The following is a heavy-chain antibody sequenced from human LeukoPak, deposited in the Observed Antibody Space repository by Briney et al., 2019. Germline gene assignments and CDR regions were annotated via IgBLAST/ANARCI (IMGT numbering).Heavy chain of an antibody. J-gene: IGHJ4*02. Sequence: PGGSLRLSCAASGFTFTDFAISWVRQAPGRGLEWVSAISGSGGATYYADSVKGRFTISRDNAKNSLYLQMNSLRAEDTAVYYCARDSMYYYYSSCYYYEQRGFIDYWGQGTLVTVSS. D-gene: IGHD3-22*01. V-gene: IGHV3-23*01. CDR2: ISGSGGAT. CDR3: ARDSMYYYYSSCYYYEQRGFIDY. CDR1: GFTFTDFA.